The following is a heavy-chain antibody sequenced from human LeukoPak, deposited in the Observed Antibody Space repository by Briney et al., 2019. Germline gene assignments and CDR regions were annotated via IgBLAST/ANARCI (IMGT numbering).Heavy chain of an antibody. CDR1: GFTFSSYA. Sequence: GGSLRLSCAASGFTFSSYAMSWVRQAPGKGLEWVSAISGSGGSTYYADSVKGRFTISRDSSKNTLYLQMNSLRAKDTAVYYCAKEGVGADAFDIWGQGTMVTVSS. CDR3: AKEGVGADAFDI. D-gene: IGHD1-26*01. J-gene: IGHJ3*02. CDR2: ISGSGGST. V-gene: IGHV3-23*01.